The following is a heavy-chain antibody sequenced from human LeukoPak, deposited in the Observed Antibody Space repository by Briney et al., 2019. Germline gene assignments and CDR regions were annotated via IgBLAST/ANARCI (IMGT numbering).Heavy chain of an antibody. CDR3: ARTYYDFWSGYHKFDY. CDR2: INPNTGNP. Sequence: ASVKVSCKASGYTFTRNALNWVRQAPGQGLDWMGCINPNTGNPTYAQGFTGRFVFSLDTSVSTAYLRITSLKAEDTAVYYCARTYYDFWSGYHKFDYWGQGTLVTVSS. V-gene: IGHV7-4-1*02. J-gene: IGHJ4*02. CDR1: GYTFTRNA. D-gene: IGHD3-3*01.